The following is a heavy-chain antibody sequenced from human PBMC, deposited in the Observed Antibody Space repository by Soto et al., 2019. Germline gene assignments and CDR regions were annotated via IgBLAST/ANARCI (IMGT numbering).Heavy chain of an antibody. Sequence: VGSLRLSCVASGFSITSFAMSWVRQAPGKGLEWASAISASGGSTYADSVKGRFTISRDNSKNTLYLQMNSLRVEDTAVYYCEKVLSSGSYSGALEYWGQGALVTVSS. J-gene: IGHJ4*02. D-gene: IGHD1-26*01. CDR1: GFSITSFA. CDR3: EKVLSSGSYSGALEY. V-gene: IGHV3-23*01. CDR2: ISASGGST.